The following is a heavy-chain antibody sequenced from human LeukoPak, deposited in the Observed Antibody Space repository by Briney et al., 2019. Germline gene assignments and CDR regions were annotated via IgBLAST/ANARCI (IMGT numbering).Heavy chain of an antibody. V-gene: IGHV3-7*05. Sequence: GGSLRLSCAASGFTFSSYWMSWVRQAPGKGLEWVANIKQDGSEKYYVDSVKGRFTISRDNAKNSLYLQMNSLRAEETAVYYCASTSNSALGLPYFDHWGQGSLVTVSS. CDR1: GFTFSSYW. D-gene: IGHD5-18*01. J-gene: IGHJ4*02. CDR2: IKQDGSEK. CDR3: ASTSNSALGLPYFDH.